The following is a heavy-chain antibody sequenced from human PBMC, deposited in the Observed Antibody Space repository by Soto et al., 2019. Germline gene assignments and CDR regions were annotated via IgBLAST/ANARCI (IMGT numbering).Heavy chain of an antibody. CDR1: GGSFSSFG. Sequence: SVKVSCKASGGSFSSFGISWVRQAPGQGLEWMGGIIPVFGRPNYAQRFLGRLTITADESTNTVYLELIDLRSEDTAVYYCAREGSGYNLWGQGTQVTVSS. CDR2: IIPVFGRP. J-gene: IGHJ1*01. D-gene: IGHD5-12*01. CDR3: AREGSGYNL. V-gene: IGHV1-69*13.